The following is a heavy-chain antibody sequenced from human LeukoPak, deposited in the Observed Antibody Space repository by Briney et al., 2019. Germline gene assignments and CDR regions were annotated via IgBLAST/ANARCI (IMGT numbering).Heavy chain of an antibody. J-gene: IGHJ6*03. V-gene: IGHV4-34*01. CDR2: INHSGST. CDR3: ARFRNYSTVYYYYYMDV. D-gene: IGHD4-11*01. Sequence: SETLSLTCAVYGGSFSGYYWSWIRQPPGKGLEWIGEINHSGSTNYNPSLKSRVTISVDTSKYQFSLKLSSVTAADSAVYYCARFRNYSTVYYYYYMDVWGKGTTVTVSS. CDR1: GGSFSGYY.